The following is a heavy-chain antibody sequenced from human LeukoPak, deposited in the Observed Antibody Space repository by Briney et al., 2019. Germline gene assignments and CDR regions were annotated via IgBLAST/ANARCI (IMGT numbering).Heavy chain of an antibody. CDR2: IYYSGST. V-gene: IGHV4-59*01. CDR1: GGPISSYY. D-gene: IGHD4-17*01. J-gene: IGHJ4*02. CDR3: ARDYGDPPGLFDY. Sequence: PSETLSLTCTVSGGPISSYYWSWIRQPPGKGLEWIGYIYYSGSTNYNPSLKSRVTISLDTSKNQFFLRLSSVTADDTAVYYCARDYGDPPGLFDYWGQGTLVTVSS.